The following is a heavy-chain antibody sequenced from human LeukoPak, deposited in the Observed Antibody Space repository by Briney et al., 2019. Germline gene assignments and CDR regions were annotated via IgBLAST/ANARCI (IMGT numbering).Heavy chain of an antibody. V-gene: IGHV1-2*02. CDR3: ARDGMTVAGTGGFDY. J-gene: IGHJ4*02. Sequence: ASVKVSCKASGYTFTSYYMHWVRQAPGQGLEWMGWINPNSGGTNYAQKFQGRVTMTRDTSISTAYMELSRLRSDDTAVYYCARDGMTVAGTGGFDYWGQGTLVTVSS. CDR1: GYTFTSYY. CDR2: INPNSGGT. D-gene: IGHD6-19*01.